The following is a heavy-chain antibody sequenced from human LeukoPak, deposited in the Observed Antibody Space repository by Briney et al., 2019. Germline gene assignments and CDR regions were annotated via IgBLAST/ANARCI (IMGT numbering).Heavy chain of an antibody. V-gene: IGHV3-11*06. D-gene: IGHD2-21*02. J-gene: IGHJ4*02. Sequence: GGSLRLSRAASGFTFSDYYMSWIRQAPGKGLEWVSYISSSSRNTKYADSVKGRFTISRDNAKNSLNLQMNSLRAEDTAVYYCARVGGGDRSPNACDYWGQGTLVTVSS. CDR3: ARVGGGDRSPNACDY. CDR2: ISSSSRNT. CDR1: GFTFSDYY.